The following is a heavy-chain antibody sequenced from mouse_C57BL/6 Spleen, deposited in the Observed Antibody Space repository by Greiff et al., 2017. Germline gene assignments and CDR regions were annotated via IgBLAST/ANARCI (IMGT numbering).Heavy chain of an antibody. J-gene: IGHJ2*01. CDR1: GYSITSGYY. CDR3: AREGIYDGYYVGY. Sequence: VQLKESGPGLVKPSQSLSLTCSVTGYSITSGYYWNWIRQFPGNKLEWMGYISYDGSNNYNPSLKNRISITRDTSKNQFFLKLNSVTTEDTATYYCAREGIYDGYYVGYWGQGTTLTVSS. CDR2: ISYDGSN. V-gene: IGHV3-6*01. D-gene: IGHD2-3*01.